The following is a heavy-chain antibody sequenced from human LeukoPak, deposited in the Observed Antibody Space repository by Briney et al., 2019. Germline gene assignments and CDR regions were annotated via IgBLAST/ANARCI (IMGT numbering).Heavy chain of an antibody. CDR2: INPNSGGT. J-gene: IGHJ4*02. CDR3: AISLRYFDWLSHCDY. D-gene: IGHD3-9*01. CDR1: GYTFTGYY. Sequence: GASVKVSCKASGYTFTGYYMHWVRQAPGQGLEWMGWINPNSGGTNYAQKFQGRVTMTRDTSISTAYMELSRLRSDDTAVYYCAISLRYFDWLSHCDYWGLGTLVTVSS. V-gene: IGHV1-2*02.